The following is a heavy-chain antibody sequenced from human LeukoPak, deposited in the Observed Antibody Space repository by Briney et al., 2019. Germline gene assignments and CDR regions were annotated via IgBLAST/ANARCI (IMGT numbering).Heavy chain of an antibody. CDR1: GDSISSSSYY. V-gene: IGHV4-39*01. J-gene: IGHJ4*02. CDR3: ARLGSGYSYGPLDY. CDR2: IYYSGNT. D-gene: IGHD5-18*01. Sequence: SETLSLTCTVSGDSISSSSYYWGWIRQPPGKGLEWIGIIYYSGNTYYNPSLKSRVTISVDTSKNQFSLKLNSVTAADTGAYYCARLGSGYSYGPLDYWGQGTLVTVSS.